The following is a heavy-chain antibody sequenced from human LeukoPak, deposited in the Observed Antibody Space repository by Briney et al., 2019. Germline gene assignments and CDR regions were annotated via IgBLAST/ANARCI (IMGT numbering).Heavy chain of an antibody. J-gene: IGHJ4*02. CDR2: IRSKIYGGTP. CDR3: SRDQTPYY. V-gene: IGHV3-49*04. Sequence: GGSLRLSCTASGFTFGDYAMTWVRQAPGKGREGVGFIRSKIYGGTPEYAASVKGRFTISRDDSQGIAYLQMNSLITEDTAVYYCSRDQTPYYWGQGTLVTVSS. CDR1: GFTFGDYA.